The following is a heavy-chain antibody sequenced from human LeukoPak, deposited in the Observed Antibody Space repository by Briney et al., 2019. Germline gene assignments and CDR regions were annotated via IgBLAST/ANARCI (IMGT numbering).Heavy chain of an antibody. Sequence: PGGSLRLSCAASGFTFSSYGMHWVRQAPGKGLEWVAFIRYDGSNKYYADSVKGRFTISRDNSKNTLYLQMNSLRAEDTAVYYCARGADSGYSSDNWGQGTLVSVSS. CDR3: ARGADSGYSSDN. V-gene: IGHV3-30*02. CDR1: GFTFSSYG. CDR2: IRYDGSNK. D-gene: IGHD3-9*01. J-gene: IGHJ4*02.